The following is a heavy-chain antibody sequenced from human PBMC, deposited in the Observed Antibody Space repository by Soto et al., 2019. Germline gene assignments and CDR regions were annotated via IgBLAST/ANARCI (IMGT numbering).Heavy chain of an antibody. J-gene: IGHJ5*02. V-gene: IGHV4-34*01. CDR3: ARCGPLIAVAGEAPCIFSFDP. CDR1: GGSFSGYY. Sequence: QVQLQQWGAGLLKPSETLSLTCAVYGGSFSGYYWSWIRQPPGKGLEWIGEINHSGSTNYNQSLRSRVTISVDTSKNQFSLKLSSVTAADTAVYYCARCGPLIAVAGEAPCIFSFDPWGQGTLVTVSS. D-gene: IGHD6-19*01. CDR2: INHSGST.